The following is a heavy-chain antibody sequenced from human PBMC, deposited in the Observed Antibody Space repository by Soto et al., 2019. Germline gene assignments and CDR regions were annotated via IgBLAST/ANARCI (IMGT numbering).Heavy chain of an antibody. CDR2: IYWDDDK. Sequence: QITLKESGPTLVEPTQTLTLTCTFSGFSLITTGSGVAWIRQPPGKALEWLALIYWDDDKRYSPSLKSRLTSTKDTSKNPVVLTMTNMDPVDTGTYFCVHLMTAVPTLGMDVWGQGTAVTVSS. J-gene: IGHJ6*02. CDR1: GFSLITTGSG. CDR3: VHLMTAVPTLGMDV. V-gene: IGHV2-5*02. D-gene: IGHD4-17*01.